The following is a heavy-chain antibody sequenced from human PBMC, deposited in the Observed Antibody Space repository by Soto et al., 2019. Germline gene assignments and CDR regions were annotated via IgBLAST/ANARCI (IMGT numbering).Heavy chain of an antibody. Sequence: GGSLRLSCAASGFTFSDYYMSWIRQAPGKGLEWVSYISSSGSTIYYADSVKGRFTISRDNAKNSLYLQMNSLRAEDTAVYYCARALVVPAAMPDYFDYWGQGTLVTVSS. CDR1: GFTFSDYY. J-gene: IGHJ4*02. D-gene: IGHD2-2*01. CDR2: ISSSGSTI. CDR3: ARALVVPAAMPDYFDY. V-gene: IGHV3-11*01.